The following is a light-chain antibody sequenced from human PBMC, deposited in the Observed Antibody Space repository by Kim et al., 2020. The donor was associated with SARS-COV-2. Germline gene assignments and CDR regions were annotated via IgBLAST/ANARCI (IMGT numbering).Light chain of an antibody. Sequence: SSELTQDPAVSVALGQTVRITCQGDSLRSYYATWYQQKPGQAPILVFYGKNNRPSGIPDRFSGSSSGNTASLTITATQAGDEADYYCNSRDSNDNVVFGGGTQLTVL. J-gene: IGLJ2*01. CDR2: GKN. V-gene: IGLV3-19*01. CDR1: SLRSYY. CDR3: NSRDSNDNVV.